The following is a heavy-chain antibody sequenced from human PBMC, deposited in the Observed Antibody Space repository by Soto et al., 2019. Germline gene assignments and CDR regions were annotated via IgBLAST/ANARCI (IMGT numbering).Heavy chain of an antibody. D-gene: IGHD6-6*01. CDR3: AKILYSSSSIGYYFDY. Sequence: GGSLRLSCAASGFTFSSYAMSWVRQAPGKGLEWVSAISGSGGSTYYADSVKGRFTISRDNSKNTLYLQMNSLRAEDTAVYYCAKILYSSSSIGYYFDYWGQGTLVTVSS. CDR2: ISGSGGST. V-gene: IGHV3-23*01. CDR1: GFTFSSYA. J-gene: IGHJ4*02.